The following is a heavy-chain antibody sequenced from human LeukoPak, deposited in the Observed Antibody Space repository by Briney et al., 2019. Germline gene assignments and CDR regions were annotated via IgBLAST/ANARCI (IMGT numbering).Heavy chain of an antibody. D-gene: IGHD2-2*01. Sequence: GGSLRLSCAASGFTVSSNYMSWVRQAPGKGLEWVSVIYSGGSTYYADSVKGRLTISRHNSKNTLYLQMNSLRAEDTAVYYCASSPARSSCYEIVDYWGLGTLVTVSS. V-gene: IGHV3-53*04. J-gene: IGHJ4*02. CDR2: IYSGGST. CDR1: GFTVSSNY. CDR3: ASSPARSSCYEIVDY.